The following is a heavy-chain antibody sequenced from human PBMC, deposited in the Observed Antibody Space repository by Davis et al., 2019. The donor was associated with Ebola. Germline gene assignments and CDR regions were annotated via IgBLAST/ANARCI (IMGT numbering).Heavy chain of an antibody. V-gene: IGHV3-23*01. D-gene: IGHD5-24*01. CDR1: GFTFSSYA. J-gene: IGHJ4*02. Sequence: PGGSLRPSCAASGFTFSSYAMSWVRQAPGKGLEWVSSISSTGGSTYYADSVKGRFTISRDNSKNTLYLQVNSLRAEDTAVYYCAIYWGWERDGYYFDYWGQGTLVTVSS. CDR2: ISSTGGST. CDR3: AIYWGWERDGYYFDY.